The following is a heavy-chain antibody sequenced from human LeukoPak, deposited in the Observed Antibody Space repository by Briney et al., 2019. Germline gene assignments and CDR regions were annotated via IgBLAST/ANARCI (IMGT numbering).Heavy chain of an antibody. V-gene: IGHV3-15*01. D-gene: IGHD5-12*01. CDR3: TTHSRVEWLRYDFDC. Sequence: GGSLRLSCAASGFTFSNAWMSWVRQAPGKGLEWVGRIKSKTDGGTTDYAAPVKGRFTISRDDSKNTLYLQMNSLKTEDTAVYYCTTHSRVEWLRYDFDCWGQGTLVTVSS. CDR1: GFTFSNAW. J-gene: IGHJ4*02. CDR2: IKSKTDGGTT.